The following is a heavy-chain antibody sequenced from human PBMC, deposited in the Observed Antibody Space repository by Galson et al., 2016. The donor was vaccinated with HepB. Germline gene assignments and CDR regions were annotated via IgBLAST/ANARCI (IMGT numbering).Heavy chain of an antibody. Sequence: SVKVSCKASGYTFTNYAVHWVRQAPGQRLEWMGWINAGNGDTIYSQKFQGRVTISRDTLASTAYMEVSRLRSEDTAVYYCARVSQPYYYDHSGPFDYWGQGTLVPVSA. D-gene: IGHD3-22*01. CDR1: GYTFTNYA. V-gene: IGHV1-3*01. CDR3: ARVSQPYYYDHSGPFDY. J-gene: IGHJ4*02. CDR2: INAGNGDT.